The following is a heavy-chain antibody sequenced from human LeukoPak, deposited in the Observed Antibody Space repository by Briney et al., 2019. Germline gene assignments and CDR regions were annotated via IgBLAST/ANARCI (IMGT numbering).Heavy chain of an antibody. V-gene: IGHV4-59*08. CDR2: IYYSGST. CDR1: GGSISSYY. J-gene: IGHJ3*02. CDR3: ARHDPIVGTPDAFDI. Sequence: SETLSLTCTVSGGSISSYYWSWIRQPPGKGLEWIAYIYYSGSTDYNPSLKSRVTISLDTSKNQFSLKLSSVTAADAAVYYCARHDPIVGTPDAFDIWGQGTMVTVSS. D-gene: IGHD1-26*01.